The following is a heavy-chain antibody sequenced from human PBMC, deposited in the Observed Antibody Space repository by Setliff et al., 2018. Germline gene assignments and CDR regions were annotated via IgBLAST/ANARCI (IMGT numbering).Heavy chain of an antibody. V-gene: IGHV3-49*04. D-gene: IGHD5-18*01. Sequence: GGSLRLSCTASGFTFGDYAMSWVRQAPGKGLEWVGFIRSKAYGGTTEYAASVKGRFTISRDDSKSIAYLQMNSVKTEDTAVYYCTRGGIYSYGNYWGQGTLVTVSS. J-gene: IGHJ4*02. CDR1: GFTFGDYA. CDR3: TRGGIYSYGNY. CDR2: IRSKAYGGTT.